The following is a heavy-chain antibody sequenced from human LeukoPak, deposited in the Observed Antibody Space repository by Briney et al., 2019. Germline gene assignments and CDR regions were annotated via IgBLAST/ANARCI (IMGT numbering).Heavy chain of an antibody. J-gene: IGHJ4*02. CDR3: ARAGGYASSWAY. CDR2: ISSSSSYI. Sequence: GGSLRLSCAASGFTFSSVSMSWVRQAPGKGLEWVSSISSSSSYIYYSDSVKGRFTISRDNVKNSLYLQMNSLRAEDTAVYYCARAGGYASSWAYWGQGTLVTVSS. V-gene: IGHV3-21*01. CDR1: GFTFSSVS. D-gene: IGHD5-12*01.